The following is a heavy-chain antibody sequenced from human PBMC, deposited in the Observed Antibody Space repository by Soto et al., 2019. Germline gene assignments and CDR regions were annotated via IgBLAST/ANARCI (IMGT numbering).Heavy chain of an antibody. CDR2: IIPIFGTA. CDR1: GGTFSSYA. V-gene: IGHV1-69*06. CDR3: ARGGAGYCSSTSCHRGYYYYGLDV. D-gene: IGHD2-2*01. J-gene: IGHJ6*02. Sequence: ASVKVSCKASGGTFSSYAISWVRQAPGQGLEWMGGIIPIFGTANYAQKFQGRVTITADKSTSTAYMELSSLRSEDTAVYYCARGGAGYCSSTSCHRGYYYYGLDVWGHVPTFPVS.